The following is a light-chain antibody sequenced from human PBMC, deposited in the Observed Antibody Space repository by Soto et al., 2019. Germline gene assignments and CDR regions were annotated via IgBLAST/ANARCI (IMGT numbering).Light chain of an antibody. V-gene: IGKV1-5*03. CDR3: QQYNSYSIT. CDR1: HSISTW. J-gene: IGKJ5*01. Sequence: DIQMTQSPSTLSASVGDRVTITCRASHSISTWLAWYQQKPGKAPKLLIYKASSLEGGVPSRFSGRGSGTEFTLTISSLQPDDLATYYCQQYNSYSITFGHGTRLEIK. CDR2: KAS.